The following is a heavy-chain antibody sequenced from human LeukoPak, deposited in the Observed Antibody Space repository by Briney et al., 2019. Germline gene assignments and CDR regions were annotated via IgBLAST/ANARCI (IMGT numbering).Heavy chain of an antibody. D-gene: IGHD6-19*01. Sequence: SETLSLTCTVSGGSISSSGYYWGWIRQPPGKGLEWIGYIYYSGSTNYNPSLKSRVTISVDTSKNQFSLKLSSVTAADTAVYYCARVSVRAVAGLDYWGQGTLVTVSS. CDR2: IYYSGST. CDR1: GGSISSSGYY. V-gene: IGHV4-61*08. J-gene: IGHJ4*02. CDR3: ARVSVRAVAGLDY.